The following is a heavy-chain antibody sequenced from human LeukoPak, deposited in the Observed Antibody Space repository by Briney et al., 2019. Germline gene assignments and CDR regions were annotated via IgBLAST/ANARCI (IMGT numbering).Heavy chain of an antibody. CDR3: ARGDFCSKSNCYLRPMDV. Sequence: SETLSLTCTVSGGSISDYYWNWIRQPPGKGLEWVGYIYYSGSTTYNPSLKSGVTMSVDTAKNQFSLIVRSVTAADTAVYYCARGDFCSKSNCYLRPMDVWGKGTTVSVSS. CDR2: IYYSGST. D-gene: IGHD3-3*01. J-gene: IGHJ6*03. V-gene: IGHV4-59*01. CDR1: GGSISDYY.